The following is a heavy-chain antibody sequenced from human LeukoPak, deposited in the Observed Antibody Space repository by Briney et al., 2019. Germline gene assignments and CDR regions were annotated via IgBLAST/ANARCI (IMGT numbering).Heavy chain of an antibody. J-gene: IGHJ4*02. Sequence: SGGSLRLSCAASGFTFSSYAMHWVRQAPGKGLEWVAVISYDGSNKYYADSVKGRFTISRDNSKNTLYLQMNSLRAKDTAVYYCARGLIPYGGNSVFVGYSGYFDYWGQGTLVTVSS. CDR3: ARGLIPYGGNSVFVGYSGYFDY. V-gene: IGHV3-30-3*01. D-gene: IGHD4-23*01. CDR1: GFTFSSYA. CDR2: ISYDGSNK.